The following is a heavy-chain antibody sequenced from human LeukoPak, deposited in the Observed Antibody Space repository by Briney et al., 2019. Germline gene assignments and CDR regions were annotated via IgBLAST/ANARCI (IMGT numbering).Heavy chain of an antibody. CDR1: GYTFSDYY. D-gene: IGHD3-22*01. Sequence: GASVKVSCKASGYTFSDYYMHWVRQAPGQGLEWMGWINPNSGGTNYAQKFQGRVTMTRDTSISTAYMELSRLRSDDTAVYYCARVGGRMIVVVPPFDYWGQGTLVTVSS. V-gene: IGHV1-2*02. J-gene: IGHJ4*02. CDR2: INPNSGGT. CDR3: ARVGGRMIVVVPPFDY.